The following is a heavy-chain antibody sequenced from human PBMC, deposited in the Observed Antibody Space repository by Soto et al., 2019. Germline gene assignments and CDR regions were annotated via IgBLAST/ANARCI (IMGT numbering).Heavy chain of an antibody. CDR2: IYHTGTT. D-gene: IGHD2-15*01. J-gene: IGHJ5*02. CDR3: ARQDRVVAEGRWFDP. CDR1: GDSISSGYY. Sequence: LSLTCAVSGDSISSGYYWAWIRQPPGKGQEWIGSIYHTGTTYYNPSLESRVTISVDTSRNQFSLRLSSVTAADSAVYYCARQDRVVAEGRWFDPWGQGTLVTVSS. V-gene: IGHV4-38-2*01.